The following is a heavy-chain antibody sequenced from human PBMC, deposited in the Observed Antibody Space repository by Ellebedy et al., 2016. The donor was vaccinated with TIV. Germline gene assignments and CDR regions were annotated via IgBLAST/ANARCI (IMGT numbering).Heavy chain of an antibody. D-gene: IGHD6-13*01. CDR1: GFPFSHHW. J-gene: IGHJ4*02. V-gene: IGHV3-74*03. CDR3: ARGGVSAAGSVFFDY. CDR2: TNTDGSDT. Sequence: GESLKISCVASGFPFSHHWMHWVRQAPGKGLVWVSRTNTDGSDTTCVDSVKGRFTISRDNAKNTVYLEMHRLRVEDTAVYYCARGGVSAAGSVFFDYWGQGVLVTVSS.